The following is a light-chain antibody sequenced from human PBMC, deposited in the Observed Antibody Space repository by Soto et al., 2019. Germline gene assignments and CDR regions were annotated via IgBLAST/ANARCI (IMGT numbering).Light chain of an antibody. CDR2: GAS. CDR3: QQYGSLWT. Sequence: EIVMTQSPVTLSVSPGERATLSCRASQSVRSNLAWYQQKPGQAPRLLMYGASSRATGIPDRFSGSGSGTDFTLTISRLEPEDFAVYYCQQYGSLWTFGQGTKVDIK. CDR1: QSVRSN. V-gene: IGKV3-20*01. J-gene: IGKJ1*01.